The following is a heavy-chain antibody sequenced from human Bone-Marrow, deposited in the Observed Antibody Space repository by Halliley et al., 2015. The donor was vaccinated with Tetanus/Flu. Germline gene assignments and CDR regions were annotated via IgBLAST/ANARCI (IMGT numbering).Heavy chain of an antibody. Sequence: TLSLTCSVSGASMFPYYWSWIRQPPGKGLEWIGYIYYSGNTNYNPSLKTRVTLSVDTSKKQSSLKLTSVTAADTAVYYCARHCSGNSCYTDAFDIWGQGTVVTVSS. D-gene: IGHD2-15*01. V-gene: IGHV4-59*08. CDR1: GASMFPYY. J-gene: IGHJ3*02. CDR2: IYYSGNT. CDR3: ARHCSGNSCYTDAFDI.